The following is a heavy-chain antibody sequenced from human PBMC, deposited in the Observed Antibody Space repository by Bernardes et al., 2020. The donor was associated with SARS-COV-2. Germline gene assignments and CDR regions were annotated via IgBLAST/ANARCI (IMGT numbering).Heavy chain of an antibody. J-gene: IGHJ4*01. D-gene: IGHD5-12*01. CDR2: IGGDGSSI. Sequence: LGIGGDGSSISYADPVKGRFTISRDNAKNTVYLQMNSLRVEDTAVYYCARFILRPSYYFDY. V-gene: IGHV3-74*01. CDR3: ARFILRPSYYFDY.